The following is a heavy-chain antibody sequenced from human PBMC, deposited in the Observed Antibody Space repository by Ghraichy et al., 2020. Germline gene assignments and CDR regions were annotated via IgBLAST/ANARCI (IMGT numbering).Heavy chain of an antibody. Sequence: TLSLTCTVSGGSISSGGYYWSWIRQHPGKGLEWIGYIYYSGSTYYNPSLKSRVTISVDTSKNQFSLKLSSVTAADTAVYYCARVAGYPGIDYWGQGTLVTVSS. J-gene: IGHJ4*02. CDR2: IYYSGST. CDR1: GGSISSGGYY. CDR3: ARVAGYPGIDY. V-gene: IGHV4-31*03. D-gene: IGHD1-14*01.